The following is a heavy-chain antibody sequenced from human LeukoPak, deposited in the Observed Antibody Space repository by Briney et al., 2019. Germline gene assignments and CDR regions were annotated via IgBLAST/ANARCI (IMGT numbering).Heavy chain of an antibody. CDR1: GYTFTSYD. V-gene: IGHV1-8*01. D-gene: IGHD6-13*01. CDR3: ARGSRGRWSSSWYR. CDR2: MNPNSGNT. Sequence: ASVKVSCKASGYTFTSYDINWVRQATGQRLEWMGWMNPNSGNTGYAQKFQGRVTMTRNTSISTAYMELSSPRSEDTAVYYCARGSRGRWSSSWYRWGQGTLVTVSS. J-gene: IGHJ4*02.